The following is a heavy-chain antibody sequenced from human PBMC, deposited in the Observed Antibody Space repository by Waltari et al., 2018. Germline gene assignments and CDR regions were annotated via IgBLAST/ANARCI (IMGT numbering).Heavy chain of an antibody. V-gene: IGHV3-15*01. CDR2: IKSKTDGGTT. J-gene: IGHJ3*02. CDR1: GFTFSNAW. D-gene: IGHD3-10*01. CDR3: TTDNLWSGSGVAFDI. Sequence: EVQLVESGGGLVKPGGSLRLSCAASGFTFSNAWMSWVRQAPGKGLEWVGRIKSKTDGGTTDYAAPVKGRFTISRDDSKNTLYLQMNSLKTEDTAVYYCTTDNLWSGSGVAFDIWGQGTMVTVSS.